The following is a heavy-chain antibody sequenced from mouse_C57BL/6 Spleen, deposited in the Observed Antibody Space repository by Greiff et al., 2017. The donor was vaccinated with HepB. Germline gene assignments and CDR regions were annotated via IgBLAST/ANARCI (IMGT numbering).Heavy chain of an antibody. D-gene: IGHD1-1*01. V-gene: IGHV1-74*01. J-gene: IGHJ1*03. CDR1: GYTFTSYW. Sequence: QVQLKQPGAELVKPGASVKVSCKASGYTFTSYWMHWVKQRPGQGLEWIGRIHPSDSDTNYNQKFKGKATLTVDKSSSTAYMQLSSLTSEDSAVYYCAISGYYGSSLWYFDVWGTGTTVTVSS. CDR2: IHPSDSDT. CDR3: AISGYYGSSLWYFDV.